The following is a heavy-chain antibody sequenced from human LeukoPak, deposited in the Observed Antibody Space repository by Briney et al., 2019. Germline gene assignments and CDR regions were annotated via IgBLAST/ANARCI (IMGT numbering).Heavy chain of an antibody. Sequence: SETLSLTCAVSGYSISSSNWWGWIRQPPGKGLEWIGYIYYSGSIYYNPSLKSRVTMSVDTSKNQFSLKLSSVTAVDTAVYYCASHGEAGTLDDPFDYWGQGTLVTVSS. CDR1: GYSISSSNW. CDR3: ASHGEAGTLDDPFDY. J-gene: IGHJ4*02. CDR2: IYYSGSI. D-gene: IGHD1-14*01. V-gene: IGHV4-28*05.